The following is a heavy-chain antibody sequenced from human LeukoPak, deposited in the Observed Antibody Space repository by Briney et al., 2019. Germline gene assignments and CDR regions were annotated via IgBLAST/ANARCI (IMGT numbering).Heavy chain of an antibody. Sequence: SETLSLTCAVYGGSLSGYYWGWIRQPPGKGLEWIGSIYYSGSTYYNPSLKSRVTISVDTSKNQFSLKLSSVTAADTAVYYCARLQRFLEWSFDYWGQGTLVTVSS. CDR2: IYYSGST. D-gene: IGHD3-3*01. CDR3: ARLQRFLEWSFDY. J-gene: IGHJ4*02. CDR1: GGSLSGYY. V-gene: IGHV4-39*01.